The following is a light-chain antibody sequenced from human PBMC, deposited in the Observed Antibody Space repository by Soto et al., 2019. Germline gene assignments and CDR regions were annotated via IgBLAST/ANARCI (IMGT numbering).Light chain of an antibody. V-gene: IGKV3-15*01. Sequence: EIVMTQSPATLSVSPGERVTLSCRASQGISRKLAWYQQKSGQAPRLLISGASSRATGIPARFSGSGSGTDFTLTISSLQSEDCAIYYCQQYHTWPITFGGGTKVDI. CDR2: GAS. CDR1: QGISRK. J-gene: IGKJ4*01. CDR3: QQYHTWPIT.